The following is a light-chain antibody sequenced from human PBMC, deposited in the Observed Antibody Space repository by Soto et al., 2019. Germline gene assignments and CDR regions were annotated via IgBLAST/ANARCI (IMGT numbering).Light chain of an antibody. CDR2: AAS. V-gene: IGKV3-11*01. J-gene: IGKJ4*01. Sequence: EIVLTQSPATLSLSPGERAPLSCRASQSVSSYLAWYQQKPGQAPRLLIYAASNRATGIPGRFSGSGSGTDFTLTISSLEPEDFAVYYCQQRFTFGGGTKVEIK. CDR3: QQRFT. CDR1: QSVSSY.